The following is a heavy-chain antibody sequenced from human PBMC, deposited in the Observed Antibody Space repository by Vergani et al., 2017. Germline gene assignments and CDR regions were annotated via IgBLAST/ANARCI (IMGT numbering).Heavy chain of an antibody. CDR3: ARLRIVGATDYYYGMDV. CDR2: MNPNSGNT. V-gene: IGHV1-8*03. CDR1: GYTFTSYD. D-gene: IGHD1-26*01. J-gene: IGHJ6*02. Sequence: QVQLVQSGAEVKKPGASVKVSCKASGYTFTSYDINWVRQATGQGLEWMGWMNPNSGNTGYAQKFQGIVTITRNTSISTAYMELSSLRSEDTAVYYCARLRIVGATDYYYGMDVWGQGTTVTVSS.